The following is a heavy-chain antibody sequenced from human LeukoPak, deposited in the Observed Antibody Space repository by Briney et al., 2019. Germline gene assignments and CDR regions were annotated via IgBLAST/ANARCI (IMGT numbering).Heavy chain of an antibody. V-gene: IGHV4-59*01. CDR2: VSYSGST. CDR3: ARGDSGYDDFDY. Sequence: SETLSLTCTVSGGSISSYYWSWIRQPPGKGLGWIGYVSYSGSTNYNPSLKSRATISVDTSKNQFSLNLSSVTAADTAVYYCARGDSGYDDFDYWGQGALVTVSS. CDR1: GGSISSYY. J-gene: IGHJ4*02. D-gene: IGHD5-12*01.